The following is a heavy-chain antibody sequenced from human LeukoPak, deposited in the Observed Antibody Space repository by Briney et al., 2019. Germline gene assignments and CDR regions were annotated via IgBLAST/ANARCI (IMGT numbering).Heavy chain of an antibody. D-gene: IGHD4-17*01. CDR3: ARGEDGEYYYYGMDV. J-gene: IGHJ6*02. CDR2: INPNSGGT. Sequence: ASVKVSCKASGYTFSTFPINWVRQAPGQGLEWMGWINPNSGGTNYAQKFQGWVTMTRDTSISTAYMELSRLRSDDTAVYYCARGEDGEYYYYGMDVWGQGTTVTVSS. CDR1: GYTFSTFP. V-gene: IGHV1-2*04.